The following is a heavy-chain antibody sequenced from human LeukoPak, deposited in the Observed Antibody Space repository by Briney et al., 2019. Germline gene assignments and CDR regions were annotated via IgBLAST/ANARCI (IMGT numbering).Heavy chain of an antibody. CDR2: ISYDGSNK. CDR3: AGDRASTYYDFWSGPGWFDP. D-gene: IGHD3-3*01. Sequence: GGSLRLSCAASGFTFSSYAMHWVRQAPGKGLEWVAVISYDGSNKYYADSVKGRFTISRDNSKNTLYLQMNSLRAEDTAVYYCAGDRASTYYDFWSGPGWFDPWGQGTLVTVSS. J-gene: IGHJ5*02. CDR1: GFTFSSYA. V-gene: IGHV3-30-3*01.